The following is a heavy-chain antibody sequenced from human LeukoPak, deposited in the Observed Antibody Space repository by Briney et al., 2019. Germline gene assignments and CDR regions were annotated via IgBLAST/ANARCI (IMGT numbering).Heavy chain of an antibody. CDR3: AGESFDI. Sequence: GGSLRLSCAASGFTFSSYALDWVRQAPGKGLEWVAVISKDGNSRNYADSVKGRFTISRDNSKNTLYPQMNSLRPEDTAVYYCAGESFDIWGQGTTVTVSS. CDR2: ISKDGNSR. J-gene: IGHJ3*02. CDR1: GFTFSSYA. V-gene: IGHV3-30*04.